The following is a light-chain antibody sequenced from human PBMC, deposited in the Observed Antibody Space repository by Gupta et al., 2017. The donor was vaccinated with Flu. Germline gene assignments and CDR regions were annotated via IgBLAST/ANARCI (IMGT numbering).Light chain of an antibody. J-gene: IGLJ1*01. CDR2: DVT. CDR1: SSGIGGSNY. V-gene: IGLV2-14*04. CDR3: SSYTSTNTFYV. Sequence: SSGIGGSNYVSWYQQHPGKAPKLIIYDVTNRPSGVSSRFSGSKSGNTASLTISGLEAEDESDYFCSSYTSTNTFYVFGTGTKVTVL.